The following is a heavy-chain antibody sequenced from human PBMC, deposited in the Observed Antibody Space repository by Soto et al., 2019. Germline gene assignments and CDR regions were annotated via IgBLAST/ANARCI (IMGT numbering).Heavy chain of an antibody. CDR2: ISYDGSNE. CDR3: ASTLIRGGITTYFDF. CDR1: GFTFSNCA. Sequence: SLRLSCAASGFTFSNCALHWVRQAPGKGLEWVAVISYDGSNEYYADSLKGRFTISRDNSKNTLYLQMSSLRVEDTAVYYCASTLIRGGITTYFDFWGQGTLVTVLL. J-gene: IGHJ4*02. D-gene: IGHD3-10*01. V-gene: IGHV3-30-3*01.